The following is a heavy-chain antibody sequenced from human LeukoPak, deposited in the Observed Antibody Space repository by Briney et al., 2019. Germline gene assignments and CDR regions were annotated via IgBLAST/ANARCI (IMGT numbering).Heavy chain of an antibody. Sequence: AASVKVSCKASGYTFTVYYMHWVRQAPGQGLEWMGWINPNSGGTNYAQKFQGRVTMTRDTSISTAYMELSRLRSDDTAVYYCARDMVAVAGIESFLHYYYYYGMDVWGQGTTVTVSS. J-gene: IGHJ6*02. D-gene: IGHD6-19*01. CDR1: GYTFTVYY. V-gene: IGHV1-2*02. CDR3: ARDMVAVAGIESFLHYYYYYGMDV. CDR2: INPNSGGT.